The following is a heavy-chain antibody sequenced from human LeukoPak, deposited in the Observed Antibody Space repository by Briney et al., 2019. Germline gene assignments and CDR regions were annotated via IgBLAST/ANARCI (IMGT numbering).Heavy chain of an antibody. CDR3: ARTFITIFGVVSDAFDI. D-gene: IGHD3-3*01. Sequence: ASVKVSCKASGYTFTGYYMHWVRQAPGQGLEWMGWINPNSGGTNYAQKFQGRVTMTRDTSISTAYMELSRLRSDDTAVYYCARTFITIFGVVSDAFDIWGQGTMVTVSS. CDR2: INPNSGGT. CDR1: GYTFTGYY. V-gene: IGHV1-2*02. J-gene: IGHJ3*02.